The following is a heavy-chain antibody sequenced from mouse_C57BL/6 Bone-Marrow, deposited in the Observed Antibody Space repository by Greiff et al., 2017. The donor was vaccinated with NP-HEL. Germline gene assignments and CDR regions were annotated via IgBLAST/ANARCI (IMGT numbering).Heavy chain of an antibody. CDR2: IDPADGDT. CDR1: GYAFTSYW. V-gene: IGHV1-69*01. Sequence: VQLQQPGAELVMPGASVKLSCKASGYAFTSYWMHWVKQRPGQGLEWIGEIDPADGDTNYNQKFKGKATLTVDKSSSTAYMQLSSLTSEDSAVYYCASGGYWADFDYWGQGTTLTVSS. CDR3: ASGGYWADFDY. J-gene: IGHJ2*01. D-gene: IGHD2-3*01.